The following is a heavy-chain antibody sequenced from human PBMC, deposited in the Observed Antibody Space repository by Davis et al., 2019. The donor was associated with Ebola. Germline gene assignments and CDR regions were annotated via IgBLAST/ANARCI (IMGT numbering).Heavy chain of an antibody. J-gene: IGHJ5*02. Sequence: GESLKISCVASGFTFSTYWMSWVRQVPGKGLEWVANIKQDGSDKQYVDSVKGRFTISRDNAKNSLYLQMNTLRAEDTALYHCAIPARGLQLPETSWGQGTLVTVSS. CDR2: IKQDGSDK. V-gene: IGHV3-7*03. CDR3: AIPARGLQLPETS. D-gene: IGHD1-1*01. CDR1: GFTFSTYW.